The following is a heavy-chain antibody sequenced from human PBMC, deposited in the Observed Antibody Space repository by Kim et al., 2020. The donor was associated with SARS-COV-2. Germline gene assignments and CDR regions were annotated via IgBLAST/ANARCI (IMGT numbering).Heavy chain of an antibody. Sequence: VNSGKGRLTISRDNAKNPLYLQMNSLRAEDTAVYYCAREARYYYYYGMDVWGQGTTVTVSS. D-gene: IGHD6-6*01. J-gene: IGHJ6*02. CDR3: AREARYYYYYGMDV. V-gene: IGHV3-7*01.